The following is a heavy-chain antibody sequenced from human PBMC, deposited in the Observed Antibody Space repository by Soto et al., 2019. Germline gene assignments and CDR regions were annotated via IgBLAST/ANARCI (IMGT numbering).Heavy chain of an antibody. V-gene: IGHV4-34*01. CDR1: GGSFSGYY. Sequence: SETLSLTCAVYGGSFSGYYWSWIREPPGKGLEWIGEINHSGSTNYNPYLKSRVTISVDTSKSQFSRKLSSVTAADTAVYYCARGFGGAWLGELKYQYYGMDVGGQGTTVTVSS. J-gene: IGHJ6*02. D-gene: IGHD3-10*01. CDR3: ARGFGGAWLGELKYQYYGMDV. CDR2: INHSGST.